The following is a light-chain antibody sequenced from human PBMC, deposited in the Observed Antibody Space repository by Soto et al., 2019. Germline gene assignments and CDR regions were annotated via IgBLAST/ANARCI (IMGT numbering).Light chain of an antibody. CDR1: SSNVGSYKL. Sequence: QTVVTQPASVSGSPGQSITISCTGTSSNVGSYKLVSWYQQHPGKAPKLMIFEVNKRPSGVSNRFSGSKSGNTASLTISGLKVEDEADYYCCSSGGSPTYVFGTGTKVTAL. CDR2: EVN. CDR3: CSSGGSPTYV. V-gene: IGLV2-23*02. J-gene: IGLJ1*01.